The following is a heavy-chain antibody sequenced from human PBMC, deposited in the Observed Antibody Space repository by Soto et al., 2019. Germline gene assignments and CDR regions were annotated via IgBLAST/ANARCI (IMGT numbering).Heavy chain of an antibody. Sequence: QVQLVQAGAEVKKPGASVKVACRSSGYTFTSFDINWVRQATGQGLEWMGRMNPSSGNTDYAQKFQGRVTMTRDNPISTAYMVLSSLRSEDTAVYYCARTRSGSYLWGQGTRVTVSS. CDR2: MNPSSGNT. V-gene: IGHV1-8*01. D-gene: IGHD3-10*01. CDR1: GYTFTSFD. J-gene: IGHJ5*02. CDR3: ARTRSGSYL.